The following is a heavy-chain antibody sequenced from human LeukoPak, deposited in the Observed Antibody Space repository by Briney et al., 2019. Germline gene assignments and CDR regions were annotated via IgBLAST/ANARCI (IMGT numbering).Heavy chain of an antibody. CDR3: ARHLRVGARQEFDY. CDR1: GGSFSGYY. Sequence: SETLSLTCAVYGGSFSGYYWSWIRQPPGKGLEWIGSILYSGTTYYNPSLESRITISVDTSKNQVSLKLNSVTAADTAVFYCARHLRVGARQEFDYWGQGTLVTVSS. D-gene: IGHD5/OR15-5a*01. J-gene: IGHJ4*02. V-gene: IGHV4-34*12. CDR2: ILYSGTT.